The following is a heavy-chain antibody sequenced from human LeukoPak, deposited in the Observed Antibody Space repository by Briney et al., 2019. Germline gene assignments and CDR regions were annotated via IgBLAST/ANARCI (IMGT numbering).Heavy chain of an antibody. CDR2: IVVGSGNT. D-gene: IGHD3-22*01. V-gene: IGHV1-58*01. CDR1: GFTFTSSA. J-gene: IGHJ4*02. Sequence: GASVKVSCKASGFTFTSSAVQWVRQARGQRLEWIGWIVVGSGNTNYAQKFQERVTITRDMSTSTAYMELSSLRSEDTAVYYCARANYYDSSGYSLHFDYWGQGTLVTVSS. CDR3: ARANYYDSSGYSLHFDY.